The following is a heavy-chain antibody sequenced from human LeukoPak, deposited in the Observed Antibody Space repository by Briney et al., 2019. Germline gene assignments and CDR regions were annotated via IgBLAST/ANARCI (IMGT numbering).Heavy chain of an antibody. Sequence: AGSLRLSCAASGFTFNNDAMSWVCQGPGKGLERVSCISISGTGTYYADSVKSRFTISRDNSKKALYLQMNSLTPEDTALYHPATVPYYSDRSGSSGRYSYFDLCGRGTLVTVHS. CDR2: ISISGTGT. D-gene: IGHD3-22*01. CDR1: GFTFNNDA. V-gene: IGHV3-23*01. CDR3: ATVPYYSDRSGSSGRYSYFDL. J-gene: IGHJ2*01.